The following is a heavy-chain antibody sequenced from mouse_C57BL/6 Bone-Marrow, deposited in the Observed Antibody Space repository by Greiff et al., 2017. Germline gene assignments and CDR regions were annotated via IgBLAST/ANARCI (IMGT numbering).Heavy chain of an antibody. V-gene: IGHV5-17*01. Sequence: EVQLVESGGGLVKPGGSLKLSCAASGFTFSDYGMHWVRQAPEKGLEWVAYISSGSSTIYYADTVKGRFTISRENAKNTLFLQMTSLWSEDTAMYYCARPGSYAMDYWGQGTSVTVSS. CDR3: ARPGSYAMDY. J-gene: IGHJ4*01. CDR2: ISSGSSTI. CDR1: GFTFSDYG.